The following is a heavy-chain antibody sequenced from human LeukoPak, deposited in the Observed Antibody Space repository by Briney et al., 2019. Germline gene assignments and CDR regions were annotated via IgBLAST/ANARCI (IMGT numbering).Heavy chain of an antibody. J-gene: IGHJ6*02. Sequence: ASVKVSCKASGGTFSSYAISWVRQAPGQGLEWMGGIIPIFGTANYAQKFQGRVTITADESTSTAYMELSSLRSEDTAVYYCARAGGIAGLGYYYYYGMDVWGQGTTVTVSS. D-gene: IGHD6-13*01. CDR3: ARAGGIAGLGYYYYYGMDV. CDR2: IIPIFGTA. V-gene: IGHV1-69*13. CDR1: GGTFSSYA.